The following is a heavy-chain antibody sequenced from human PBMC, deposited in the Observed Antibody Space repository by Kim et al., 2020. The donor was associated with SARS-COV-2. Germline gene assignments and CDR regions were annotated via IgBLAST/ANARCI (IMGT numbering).Heavy chain of an antibody. D-gene: IGHD5-18*01. V-gene: IGHV3-33*01. J-gene: IGHJ4*02. CDR3: ARKKEYSYHIFDY. Sequence: ADAGKGRFTISSDKSKNTLYLQMNSMRAEDTAVDYCARKKEYSYHIFDYWGQGTLVTVSS.